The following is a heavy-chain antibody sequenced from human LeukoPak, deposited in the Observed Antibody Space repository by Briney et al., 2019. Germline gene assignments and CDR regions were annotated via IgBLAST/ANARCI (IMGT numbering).Heavy chain of an antibody. CDR3: ARDLSGIAAAGTYLRYYYYYYGMDV. CDR2: INPNSGGT. V-gene: IGHV1-2*02. J-gene: IGHJ6*02. D-gene: IGHD6-13*01. CDR1: GYTFTDYY. Sequence: ASVKVSCKASGYTFTDYYMHWVRQAPGQGLEWMGWINPNSGGTNYAQKFQGRVTMTRDTSISTAYMELSRLRSDDTAVYYCARDLSGIAAAGTYLRYYYYYYGMDVWGQGTTVTVSS.